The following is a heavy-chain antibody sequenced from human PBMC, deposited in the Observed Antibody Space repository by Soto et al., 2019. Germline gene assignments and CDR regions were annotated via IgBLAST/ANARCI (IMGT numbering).Heavy chain of an antibody. Sequence: QVQLQESGPGLVKPSETLSLTCTISGGPINAHFWSWIRQPAGKGLEFIGHIYISGTTTYNPSLKSRVTLSIDPPKSQLSLKLSFVTAADTAVYYCASINGGSPDFWGQGTLVTVSS. D-gene: IGHD2-15*01. CDR1: GGPINAHF. J-gene: IGHJ4*02. V-gene: IGHV4-4*07. CDR2: IYISGTT. CDR3: ASINGGSPDF.